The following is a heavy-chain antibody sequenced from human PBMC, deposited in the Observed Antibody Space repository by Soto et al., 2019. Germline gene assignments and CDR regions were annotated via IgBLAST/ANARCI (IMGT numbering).Heavy chain of an antibody. Sequence: EVQLVESGGGLVQPGGSLRLSCAASGFTLSSFWIHWFRQAPGKGLVWVSRINSDGSNTRYAHSVRGRFTISRDNAKNTLFLQMNSLRAEDTAVYYCARDLVAKDAFDIWGQGTMVTVSS. J-gene: IGHJ3*02. CDR1: GFTLSSFW. D-gene: IGHD2-8*02. V-gene: IGHV3-74*01. CDR2: INSDGSNT. CDR3: ARDLVAKDAFDI.